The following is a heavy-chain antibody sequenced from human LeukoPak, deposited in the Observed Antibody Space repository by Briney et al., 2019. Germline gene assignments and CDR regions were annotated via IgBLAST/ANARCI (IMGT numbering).Heavy chain of an antibody. D-gene: IGHD5-18*01. V-gene: IGHV3-23*01. Sequence: GGSLRLSCAVSGFTFSSYAMSWVRQAPGKGLEWVSTISGSGGTTYYADSVKGRFTISRDNSKNTLYLQMNSLRAEDTAVYYCAKYRDRTAMPQEFDYWGQGTLVTVSS. CDR2: ISGSGGTT. CDR1: GFTFSSYA. J-gene: IGHJ4*02. CDR3: AKYRDRTAMPQEFDY.